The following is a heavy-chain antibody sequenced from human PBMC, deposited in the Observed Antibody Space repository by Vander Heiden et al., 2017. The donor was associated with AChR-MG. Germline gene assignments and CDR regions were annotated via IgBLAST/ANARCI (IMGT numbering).Heavy chain of an antibody. J-gene: IGHJ5*02. Sequence: EVQLVESGGGLVQPGGSRSVACAAYGFNFSTYSRNWVCQAPGKGLEWVSYISSTSSNIYYADAVKGRFTISRDNAKNSMYLQMKRLRDEDTAVYHYATEATVTDNWFDPWGQGTRVTVSS. D-gene: IGHD4-17*01. V-gene: IGHV3-48*02. CDR3: ATEATVTDNWFDP. CDR2: ISSTSSNI. CDR1: GFNFSTYS.